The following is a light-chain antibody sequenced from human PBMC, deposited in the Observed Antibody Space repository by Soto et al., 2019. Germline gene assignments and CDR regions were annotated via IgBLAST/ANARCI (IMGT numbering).Light chain of an antibody. V-gene: IGKV3-15*01. J-gene: IGKJ2*01. CDR3: QQYNNWPFDMYT. CDR1: QSVSSN. CDR2: GAS. Sequence: EIVMTQSPATLSVSPGERATLSCRASQSVSSNLAWYQQKPGQAPRLLIYGASTRATGIPARFSGSGSGTEFTLTISSLQSEDFAVYYCQQYNNWPFDMYTFGQGTKLEIK.